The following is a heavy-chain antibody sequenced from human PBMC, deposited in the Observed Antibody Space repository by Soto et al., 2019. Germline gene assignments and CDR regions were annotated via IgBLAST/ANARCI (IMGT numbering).Heavy chain of an antibody. CDR3: ARDGSHTSDIVVVPAAIDY. V-gene: IGHV1-18*01. Sequence: QVPLVQSGAEVKKPGASVKVSCKASGYTFTSYGISWVRQAPGQGLEWMGWISAYNGNTNYAQKLQGRVTMTTDTSTSTAYMELRSLRSDDTAVYYCARDGSHTSDIVVVPAAIDYWGRGTLVTVSS. CDR2: ISAYNGNT. CDR1: GYTFTSYG. J-gene: IGHJ4*02. D-gene: IGHD2-2*01.